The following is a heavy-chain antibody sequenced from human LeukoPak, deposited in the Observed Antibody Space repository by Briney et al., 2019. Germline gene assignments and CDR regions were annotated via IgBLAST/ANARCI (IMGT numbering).Heavy chain of an antibody. Sequence: SETLSLTCAVYGGSFSSYYWSWIRQPPGKGLEWIGEINHSGSTNYNPSLKSRVTISVDTSKNQFSLKLSSVTAADTAVYYCARGKGGSYRPIIYYFDYWGQGTLVTVSS. D-gene: IGHD1-26*01. J-gene: IGHJ4*02. V-gene: IGHV4-34*01. CDR3: ARGKGGSYRPIIYYFDY. CDR1: GGSFSSYY. CDR2: INHSGST.